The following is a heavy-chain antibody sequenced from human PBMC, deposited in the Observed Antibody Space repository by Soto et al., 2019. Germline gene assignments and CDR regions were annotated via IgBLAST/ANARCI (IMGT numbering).Heavy chain of an antibody. V-gene: IGHV3-33*01. D-gene: IGHD1-26*01. J-gene: IGHJ4*02. Sequence: LRLSCAASGFTFSNYGMHWVRQAPGKGLGWVEIIWHDGNNKYYADPVRGRYIISRDNSKNTLYLQMNSLRAEDTAVYYCARDDKWERHFHYSGPGPILTVYS. CDR1: GFTFSNYG. CDR2: IWHDGNNK. CDR3: ARDDKWERHFHY.